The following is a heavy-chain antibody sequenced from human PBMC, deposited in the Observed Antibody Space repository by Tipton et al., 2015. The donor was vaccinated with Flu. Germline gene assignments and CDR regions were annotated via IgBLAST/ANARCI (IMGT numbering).Heavy chain of an antibody. D-gene: IGHD5-18*01. J-gene: IGHJ4*02. CDR2: MWSDGGNE. Sequence: SLRLSCAASGFTFDYYGMHWVRQAPGRGLQWVAFMWSDGGNEKYADSVKGRFTTSRDISRNTLYLQMNSLRAEDTAVYYCARGIGYITDGRFDLWGQGTLVTVSS. CDR1: GFTFDYYG. CDR3: ARGIGYITDGRFDL. V-gene: IGHV3-33*01.